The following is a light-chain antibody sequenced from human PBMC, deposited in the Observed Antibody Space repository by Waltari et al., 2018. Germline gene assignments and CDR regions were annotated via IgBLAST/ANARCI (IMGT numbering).Light chain of an antibody. CDR1: QSDSNW. J-gene: IGKJ1*01. CDR2: KAA. Sequence: DIQMTQSPSTLSASVGDRVTITCRASQSDSNWLAWYKQKPGQAPTLLISKAASVESGVPSRCRGSGSGTEFTLTISSLQPDDCATYYGQQYNEDPRTFGQGPRWNS. CDR3: QQYNEDPRT. V-gene: IGKV1-5*03.